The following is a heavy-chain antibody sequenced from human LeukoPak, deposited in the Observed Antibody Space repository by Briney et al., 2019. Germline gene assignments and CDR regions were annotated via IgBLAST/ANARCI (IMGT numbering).Heavy chain of an antibody. Sequence: GGSLRLSCEASGFTFSSYEMNWVRQAPGKGPEWVACISSSTGTVYYADSVKGRFTISRDNAKNSVYLQMNSLRAEDTAVYYCARDPTARQNWDDFTLDYWGQGALVTVSS. D-gene: IGHD1-1*01. CDR1: GFTFSSYE. CDR3: ARDPTARQNWDDFTLDY. J-gene: IGHJ4*02. CDR2: ISSSTGTV. V-gene: IGHV3-48*03.